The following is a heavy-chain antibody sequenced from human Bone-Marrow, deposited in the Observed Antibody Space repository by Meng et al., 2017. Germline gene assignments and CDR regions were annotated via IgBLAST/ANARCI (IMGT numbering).Heavy chain of an antibody. CDR2: INAGNGQT. CDR1: GYSFTSYA. Sequence: QVRLVQSGAEGKKPGPSVKVCCKASGYSFTSYAIHWVRQAPGESLEWMGWINAGNGQTKYSERFQGRVAIARDTSANTAYMELSSLTSEDTAVYYCARGGIAAAAYSDHWGQGTLVTVFS. V-gene: IGHV1-3*01. CDR3: ARGGIAAAAYSDH. D-gene: IGHD6-13*01. J-gene: IGHJ4*02.